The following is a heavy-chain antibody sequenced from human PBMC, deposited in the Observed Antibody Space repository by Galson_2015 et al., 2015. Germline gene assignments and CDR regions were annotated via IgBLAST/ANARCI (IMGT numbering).Heavy chain of an antibody. Sequence: SLRLSCAASGFTFSSYAMSWVRQAPGKGLERVSAISGSGGSAYYADSVKGRFTISRDNSKTTLYLQMNSPRAEDTAVYYCAKSGWELLGFDYWGQGTLVTVSS. V-gene: IGHV3-23*01. CDR1: GFTFSSYA. D-gene: IGHD1-26*01. CDR2: ISGSGGSA. J-gene: IGHJ4*02. CDR3: AKSGWELLGFDY.